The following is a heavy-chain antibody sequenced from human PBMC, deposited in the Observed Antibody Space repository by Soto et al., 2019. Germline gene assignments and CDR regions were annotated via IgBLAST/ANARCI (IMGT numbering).Heavy chain of an antibody. D-gene: IGHD1-7*01. Sequence: ASVKVSCKASGGTFSSYAISWVRQAPGQGLEWMGGIIPIFGTANYAQKFQGRVTITADESTSTAYMELSGLRSEDTAVYYCARGAELELRALLDYWGQGTLVTVSS. V-gene: IGHV1-69*13. CDR2: IIPIFGTA. CDR3: ARGAELELRALLDY. J-gene: IGHJ4*02. CDR1: GGTFSSYA.